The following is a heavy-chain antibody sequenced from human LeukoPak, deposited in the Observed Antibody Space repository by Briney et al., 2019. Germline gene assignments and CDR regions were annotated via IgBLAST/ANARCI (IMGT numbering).Heavy chain of an antibody. Sequence: GGSLRLSCAASGFTFSSYAMHWVRQAPGKGLEWVAVISYDGSNKYYADSVKGRFTISRDNSKNTLYLQMNSLRAEDTAVYYCARRSDSLGAFDIWGQGTMVTVSS. V-gene: IGHV3-30-3*01. CDR1: GFTFSSYA. CDR3: ARRSDSLGAFDI. D-gene: IGHD3-22*01. CDR2: ISYDGSNK. J-gene: IGHJ3*02.